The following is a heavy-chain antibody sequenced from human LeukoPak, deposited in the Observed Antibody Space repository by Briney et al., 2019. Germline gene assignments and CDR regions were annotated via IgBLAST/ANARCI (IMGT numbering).Heavy chain of an antibody. CDR1: GFTFSSYS. D-gene: IGHD3-16*02. J-gene: IGHJ4*02. CDR3: ARDLRDFTFGGVIVIRFDY. CDR2: ISSSSSTI. V-gene: IGHV3-48*04. Sequence: GGSLRLSCAASGFTFSSYSMNWVRQAPGKGLEWVSYISSSSSTIYYADSVKGRFTISRDNAKNSLYLQMNSLRAEDTAVYYWARDLRDFTFGGVIVIRFDYWGQGTLVTVSS.